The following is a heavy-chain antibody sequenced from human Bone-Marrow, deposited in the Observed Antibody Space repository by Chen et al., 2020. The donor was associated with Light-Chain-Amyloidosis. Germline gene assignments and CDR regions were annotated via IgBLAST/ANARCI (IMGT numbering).Heavy chain of an antibody. Sequence: EVQLVESGGGLVQPGGSLRLSCAASGFIVSNNYMNWVRQAPGKGLEWVSVFDGGGSKSNADSWKGRFTISRQNSKNPLYLKISSRRAEDTAVYYCGGGGDWGQGTLVTVSS. CDR3: GGGGD. D-gene: IGHD3-16*01. J-gene: IGHJ4*02. V-gene: IGHV3-53*04. CDR2: FDGGGSK. CDR1: GFIVSNNY.